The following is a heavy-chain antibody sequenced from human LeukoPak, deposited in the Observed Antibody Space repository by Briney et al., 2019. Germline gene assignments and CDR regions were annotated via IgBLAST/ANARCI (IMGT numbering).Heavy chain of an antibody. Sequence: ASVKVFCKASGYTFTSYDINWVRQAPGQGLEWMGWTNPNSGNTVYAQKFQGRVTMTRNTSISTAYMELSSLRSEDTAVYYCARDCGGDCYISTRYSDLWGRGTLVTVSS. CDR3: ARDCGGDCYISTRYSDL. J-gene: IGHJ2*01. CDR1: GYTFTSYD. V-gene: IGHV1-8*01. D-gene: IGHD2-21*02. CDR2: TNPNSGNT.